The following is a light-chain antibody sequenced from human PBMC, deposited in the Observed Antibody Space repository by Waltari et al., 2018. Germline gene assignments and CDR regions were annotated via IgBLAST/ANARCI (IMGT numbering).Light chain of an antibody. Sequence: DIQMTQSPSTLSASVGDSVTITCRASQRISYWLAWYQQKPGKAPKLLIYKASTLESWVPSRFSGSGFGTEFTLTISSLEPDDFATYYCQQYNTFKYTFGQGTKLEI. CDR3: QQYNTFKYT. V-gene: IGKV1-5*03. CDR2: KAS. J-gene: IGKJ2*01. CDR1: QRISYW.